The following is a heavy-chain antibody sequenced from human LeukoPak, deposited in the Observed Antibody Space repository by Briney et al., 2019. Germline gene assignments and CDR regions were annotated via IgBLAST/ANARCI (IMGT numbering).Heavy chain of an antibody. Sequence: ASETLSLTCTVSGGSIGSGTYYWGWIRQSPGKGLEWIGSIYYSGSTNYNPSLKSRVTISVDTSKNQFSLKLSSVTAADTAVYYCARVGNPLVTVFARFDPWGQGTLVTVSS. V-gene: IGHV4-39*07. J-gene: IGHJ5*02. D-gene: IGHD3-3*01. CDR1: GGSIGSGTYY. CDR2: IYYSGST. CDR3: ARVGNPLVTVFARFDP.